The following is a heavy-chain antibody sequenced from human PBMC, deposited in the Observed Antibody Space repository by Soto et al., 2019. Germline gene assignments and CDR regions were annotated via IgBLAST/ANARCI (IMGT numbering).Heavy chain of an antibody. CDR1: GFTFSGSA. J-gene: IGHJ4*02. D-gene: IGHD4-17*01. V-gene: IGHV3-73*01. Sequence: EVQLVESGGGLVQPGGSLKLSCAASGFTFSGSAMHWVRQASGKGLEWVGRIRSKANSYATAYAASVKGRFIISRDDSKTTAYLQMNSLKTEDAAVYYCTSWSMTTVYYWGQGTLVTVSS. CDR3: TSWSMTTVYY. CDR2: IRSKANSYAT.